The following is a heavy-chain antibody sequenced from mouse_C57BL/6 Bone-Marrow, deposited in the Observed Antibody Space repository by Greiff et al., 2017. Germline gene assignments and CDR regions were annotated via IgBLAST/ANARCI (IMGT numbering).Heavy chain of an antibody. CDR1: GFSLTSYG. V-gene: IGHV2-2*01. CDR3: ARTGFAY. Sequence: VKLMESGPGLVQPSQSLSITCTVSGFSLTSYGVHWVRQSPGKGLEWLGVIWSGGSTDSNAAFISRLSISKDNSKSQVFFTMNSLQADDTAIYYCARTGFAYWGQGTLVTVSA. J-gene: IGHJ3*01. CDR2: IWSGGST.